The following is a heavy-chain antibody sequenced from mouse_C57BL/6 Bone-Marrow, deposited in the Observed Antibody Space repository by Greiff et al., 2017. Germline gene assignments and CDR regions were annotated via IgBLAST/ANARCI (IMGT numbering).Heavy chain of an antibody. J-gene: IGHJ1*03. V-gene: IGHV14-2*01. Sequence: EVNLVESGAELVKPGASVKLSCTASGFNIKDYYMHWVKQRTEQGLEWIGRIDPEDGETKYAPKFQGKATITADTSSNTAYLQLSSLTSEDTAVYYCASPRGYHWYFDVWGTGTTVTVSS. CDR2: IDPEDGET. CDR1: GFNIKDYY. CDR3: ASPRGYHWYFDV. D-gene: IGHD2-2*01.